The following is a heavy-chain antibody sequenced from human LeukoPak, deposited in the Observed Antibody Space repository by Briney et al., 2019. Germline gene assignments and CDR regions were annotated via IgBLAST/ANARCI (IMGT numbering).Heavy chain of an antibody. CDR3: ARAGNDIWTGYYTPDY. D-gene: IGHD3-9*01. CDR1: GGSISSYY. J-gene: IGHJ4*02. V-gene: IGHV4-59*01. Sequence: SETLSLTCTVSGGSISSYYWSWIRQPPGKGLEWIGYIYYSGSTNYNPSLKSRVTISVDTSKNQFSLKLSSVTAADTAVYYCARAGNDIWTGYYTPDYWGQGTLVTVSS. CDR2: IYYSGST.